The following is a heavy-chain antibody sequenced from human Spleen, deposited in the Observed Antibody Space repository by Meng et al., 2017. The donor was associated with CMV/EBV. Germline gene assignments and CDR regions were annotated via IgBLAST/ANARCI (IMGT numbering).Heavy chain of an antibody. D-gene: IGHD6-13*01. CDR3: AKDSAAAGTSPNSNFDY. V-gene: IGHV3-23*01. CDR2: ISGSGGST. CDR1: GFTFSSYA. Sequence: EVQLLESGGGLVQPGGSLRLSCAASGFTFSSYAMSWVRQAPGKGLEWVSAISGSGGSTYYADSVKGRFTISRDNSKNTLYLQMNSLRAEDTAVYYCAKDSAAAGTSPNSNFDYWGQGTLVTVSS. J-gene: IGHJ4*02.